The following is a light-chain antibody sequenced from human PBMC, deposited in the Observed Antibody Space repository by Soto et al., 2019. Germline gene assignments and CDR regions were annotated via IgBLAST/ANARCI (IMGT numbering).Light chain of an antibody. V-gene: IGLV1-44*01. Sequence: QSVLTQPPSASGTPGQRVTISCSGSSSNIGSNTVSWYQQLPGTAPELLIYSDDQRPSGVPDRFSGSKSGTSAFLAISGLQSEDEADYYCATWDDSLSGYVFGTGTKLTVL. CDR2: SDD. CDR1: SSNIGSNT. CDR3: ATWDDSLSGYV. J-gene: IGLJ1*01.